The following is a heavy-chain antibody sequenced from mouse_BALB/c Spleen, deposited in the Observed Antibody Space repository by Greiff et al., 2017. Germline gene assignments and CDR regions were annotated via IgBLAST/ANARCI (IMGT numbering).Heavy chain of an antibody. CDR3: AKHGWYDRGSFDY. V-gene: IGHV2-6-5*01. J-gene: IGHJ2*01. Sequence: VKLVESGPGLVAPSQSLSITCTVSGFSLTDYGVSWIRQPPGKGLEWLGVIWGGGSTYYNSALKSRLSISKDNSKSQVFLKMNSLQTDDTAMYYCAKHGWYDRGSFDYWGQGTTLTVSS. CDR2: IWGGGST. D-gene: IGHD2-14*01. CDR1: GFSLTDYG.